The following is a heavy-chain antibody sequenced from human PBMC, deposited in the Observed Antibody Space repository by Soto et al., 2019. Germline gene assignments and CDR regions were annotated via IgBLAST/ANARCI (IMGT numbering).Heavy chain of an antibody. CDR2: ISSSGSTI. V-gene: IGHV3-11*01. CDR1: GFTFSDYY. D-gene: IGHD6-19*01. J-gene: IGHJ4*02. CDR3: ARDYLIFYSGRSRAIDY. Sequence: GGSLRLSCAASGFTFSDYYMSWIRQAPGKGLEWVSYISSSGSTIYYADSVKGRFTISRDNAKNSLYLQMNSLRAEDTAVYYCARDYLIFYSGRSRAIDYWGQGTLVTVSS.